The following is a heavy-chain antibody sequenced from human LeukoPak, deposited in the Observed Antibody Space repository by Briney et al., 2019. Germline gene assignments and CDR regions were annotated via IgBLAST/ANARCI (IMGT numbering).Heavy chain of an antibody. CDR3: ATVAVAMDY. CDR1: GGSINISRYY. CDR2: IYFSGNS. V-gene: IGHV4-39*01. J-gene: IGHJ4*02. Sequence: SETLSLTCTVSGGSINISRYYWGWIRQPPGRGLEWIGSIYFSGNSYYNPSLKSRVTISVNSSKNQFSLRLTSVTAANTAVYYCATVAVAMDYWGQGTLVTVSS. D-gene: IGHD6-19*01.